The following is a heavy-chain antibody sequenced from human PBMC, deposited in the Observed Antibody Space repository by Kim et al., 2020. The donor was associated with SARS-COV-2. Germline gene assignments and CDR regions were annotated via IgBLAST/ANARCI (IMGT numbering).Heavy chain of an antibody. V-gene: IGHV3-21*01. CDR3: ARDRGAYTLIGYYYGMDV. CDR1: GFTFSSYS. D-gene: IGHD3-10*01. J-gene: IGHJ6*02. Sequence: GGSLRLSCAASGFTFSSYSMNWVRQAPGKGLEWVSSISSSSSYIYYADSVKGRFTISRDNAKNSLYLQMNSLRAEDTAVYYCARDRGAYTLIGYYYGMDVWGQGTTVTVSS. CDR2: ISSSSSYI.